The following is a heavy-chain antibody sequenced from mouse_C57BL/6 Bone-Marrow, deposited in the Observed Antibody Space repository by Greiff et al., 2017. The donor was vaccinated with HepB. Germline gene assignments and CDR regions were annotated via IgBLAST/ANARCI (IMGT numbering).Heavy chain of an antibody. CDR2: ISGGGGNT. D-gene: IGHD1-1*01. J-gene: IGHJ2*01. CDR1: GFTFSSYT. CDR3: ERHGPYYGSSYVDY. V-gene: IGHV5-9*01. Sequence: EVQVVESGGGLVKPGGSLKLSCAASGFTFSSYTMSWVRQTPEKRLEWVATISGGGGNTYYPDSVKGRFTISRDNAKNTLYLQMSSLRSEDTALYYCERHGPYYGSSYVDYWGQGTTLTVSS.